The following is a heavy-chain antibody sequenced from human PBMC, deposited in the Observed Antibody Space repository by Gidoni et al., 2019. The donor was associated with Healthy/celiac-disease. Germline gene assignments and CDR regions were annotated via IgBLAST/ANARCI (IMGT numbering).Heavy chain of an antibody. CDR2: ISGSGGST. CDR1: GFTFSSDA. Sequence: EVQLLESGGGLVQPGGSLRLSCAASGFTFSSDAMSWVRQAPGKGLEWVSAISGSGGSTYYADSVKGRFTISRDNSKNTLYLQMNSLRAEDTAVYYCACGTKYGDYVHYWGQGTLVTVSS. J-gene: IGHJ4*02. CDR3: ACGTKYGDYVHY. D-gene: IGHD1-1*01. V-gene: IGHV3-23*01.